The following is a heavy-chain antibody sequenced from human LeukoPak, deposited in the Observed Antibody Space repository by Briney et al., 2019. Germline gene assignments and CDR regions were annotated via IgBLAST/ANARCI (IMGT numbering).Heavy chain of an antibody. D-gene: IGHD6-13*01. CDR3: AIEEAAAAHFNY. J-gene: IGHJ4*02. CDR2: IRGRDTGT. Sequence: QSGGSLRLSCAASGFTLSSYAMSWVRQAPGKGLEWVSVIRGRDTGTYYADSVKGRFTISRDNSKNTLYLQMNSLRADDTAVYYCAIEEAAAAHFNYWGQGTLVTVSS. CDR1: GFTLSSYA. V-gene: IGHV3-23*01.